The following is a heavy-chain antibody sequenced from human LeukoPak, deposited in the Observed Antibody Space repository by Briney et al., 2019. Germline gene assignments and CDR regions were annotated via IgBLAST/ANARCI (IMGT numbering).Heavy chain of an antibody. CDR2: NYYSGST. J-gene: IGHJ4*02. Sequence: SQTLFLTCSVPGGSICSYYCGWIRQTPGRGQEWNGYNYYSGSTNYNPSLKSRVTISVDTSKNQFSLKLSSVTAADTAVYYCARDPGRDYYDSSGDYWGQGTLVTVSS. CDR1: GGSICSYY. D-gene: IGHD3-22*01. CDR3: ARDPGRDYYDSSGDY. V-gene: IGHV4-59*12.